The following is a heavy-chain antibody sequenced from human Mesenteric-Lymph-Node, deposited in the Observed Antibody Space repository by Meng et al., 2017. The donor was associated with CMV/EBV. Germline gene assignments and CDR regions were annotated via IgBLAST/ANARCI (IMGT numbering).Heavy chain of an antibody. D-gene: IGHD3-10*01. CDR3: AKAVAVYYPIDY. J-gene: IGHJ4*02. CDR2: IQCDGSDK. V-gene: IGHV3-30*02. CDR1: GFSFRTCG. Sequence: GESLKISCVPSGFSFRTCGMHWVRQGPGKGLEWVTFIQCDGSDKDCADSVKGRFTFSRDNSKNTLYLQINSLRAEDTAVYYCAKAVAVYYPIDYWGQGTVVTVSS.